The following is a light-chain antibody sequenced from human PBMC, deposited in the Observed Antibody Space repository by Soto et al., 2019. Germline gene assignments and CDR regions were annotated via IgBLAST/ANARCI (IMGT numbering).Light chain of an antibody. J-gene: IGKJ5*01. CDR2: AAS. Sequence: DIQLTQSPSFLSASVGDRVTITCRASQGISSYLAWYQQKPGKAPKLLIYAASTLQSGVPSRFSGSGSGTEFTLTISSLQADDFATYYCQQSDTYPLTFGQGTRLEIK. CDR1: QGISSY. V-gene: IGKV1-9*01. CDR3: QQSDTYPLT.